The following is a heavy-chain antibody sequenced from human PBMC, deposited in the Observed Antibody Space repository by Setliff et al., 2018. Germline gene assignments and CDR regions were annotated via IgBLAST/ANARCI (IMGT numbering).Heavy chain of an antibody. Sequence: GSGPTLVNPTHTLTLTCTYSGFSFGISGMRLSWIRQAPGKALEWLARVDWGDDKFYSTSLATRLTISKDTFKNQVILTMTNMDPADTATYFCARDSREYYFDYWGQGILVTVSS. D-gene: IGHD3-22*01. J-gene: IGHJ4*02. CDR3: ARDSREYYFDY. CDR1: GFSFGISGMR. CDR2: VDWGDDK. V-gene: IGHV2-70*04.